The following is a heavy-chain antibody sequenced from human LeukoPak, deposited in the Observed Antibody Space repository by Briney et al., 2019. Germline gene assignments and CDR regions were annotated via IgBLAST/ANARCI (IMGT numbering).Heavy chain of an antibody. CDR2: INSDGSST. D-gene: IGHD5-24*01. CDR1: GFTFSSYW. CDR3: ARGDGYNPFDY. V-gene: IGHV3-74*01. J-gene: IGHJ4*02. Sequence: GGSLRLSCAASGFTFSSYWMHWVRQAPGKGLVRVSRINSDGSSTSYADSVKGRFTISRDNAKNTLYLQMNSLRAEDTAVYYCARGDGYNPFDYWGQGTLVTVSS.